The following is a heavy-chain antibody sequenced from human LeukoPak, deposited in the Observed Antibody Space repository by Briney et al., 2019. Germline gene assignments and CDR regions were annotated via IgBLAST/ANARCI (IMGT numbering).Heavy chain of an antibody. J-gene: IGHJ6*02. D-gene: IGHD2-2*01. CDR1: GYTFTGYY. CDR2: INPNSGGT. Sequence: ASVKVSCKASGYTFTGYYMHWVRQPPGRGLEWMGWINPNSGGTNYAQKFQGRVTMTRDTSISTAYMELSRLRSDDTAVYYCARGYCSSTSCHYGMDVWGQGTTVTVSS. CDR3: ARGYCSSTSCHYGMDV. V-gene: IGHV1-2*02.